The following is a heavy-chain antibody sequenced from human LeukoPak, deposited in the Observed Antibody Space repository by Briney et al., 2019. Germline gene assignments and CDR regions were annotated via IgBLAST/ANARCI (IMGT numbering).Heavy chain of an antibody. V-gene: IGHV3-66*01. D-gene: IGHD3-3*01. CDR3: ARGFLDFDS. CDR1: GFTVSSNY. Sequence: GGSLRLSCAASGFTVSSNYMSWVRQAAGKGVEWVSVIYSGGRTYHADSVEGRFTNSRDDSKNTVYLQMNSLRAEGTAWYYWARGFLDFDSWGQGTLVIVSS. CDR2: IYSGGRT. J-gene: IGHJ4*02.